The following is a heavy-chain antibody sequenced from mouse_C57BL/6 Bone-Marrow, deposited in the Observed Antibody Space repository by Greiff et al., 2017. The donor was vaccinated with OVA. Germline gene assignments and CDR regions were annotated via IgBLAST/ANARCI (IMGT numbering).Heavy chain of an antibody. Sequence: QVQLKQPGAELVKPGASVKVSCKASGYTFTSYWMHWVKQRPGQGLEWIGRIHPSDSDTNYNQKFKGKATLTVDKSSSTAYMQLSSLTSEDSAVYYCAILRISSYVRGDHWGQGTTLTVSS. CDR2: IHPSDSDT. J-gene: IGHJ2*01. CDR3: AILRISSYVRGDH. CDR1: GYTFTSYW. V-gene: IGHV1-74*01. D-gene: IGHD1-1*01.